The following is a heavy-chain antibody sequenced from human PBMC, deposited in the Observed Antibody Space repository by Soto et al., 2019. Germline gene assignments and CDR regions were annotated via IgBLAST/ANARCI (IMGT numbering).Heavy chain of an antibody. CDR1: GFTFSSYG. D-gene: IGHD3-10*01. CDR3: ARESITMVRGVDY. V-gene: IGHV3-33*01. CDR2: IWYDGSNK. Sequence: QVQLVESGGGVVQPGRSLRLSCAASGFTFSSYGMHWVRQAPGKGLEWVAVIWYDGSNKYYADSVKGRFTNSRDNSKNTLYLQMNSLRAEDTAVHYCARESITMVRGVDYWGQGTLVTVSS. J-gene: IGHJ4*02.